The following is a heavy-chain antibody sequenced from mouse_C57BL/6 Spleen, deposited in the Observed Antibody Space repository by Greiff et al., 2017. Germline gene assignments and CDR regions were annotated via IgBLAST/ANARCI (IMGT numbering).Heavy chain of an antibody. J-gene: IGHJ3*01. CDR3: AGQGGNYPWFAY. CDR1: GFTFSDYG. Sequence: EVKLMESGGGLVKPGGSLKLSCAASGFTFSDYGMNWVRQAPEKGLEWVAYISSGSSTIYYADTVKGRFTISRDNAKNTLFLQMTSLRSEDTAMYYCAGQGGNYPWFAYWGQGTLVTVSA. V-gene: IGHV5-17*01. D-gene: IGHD2-1*01. CDR2: ISSGSSTI.